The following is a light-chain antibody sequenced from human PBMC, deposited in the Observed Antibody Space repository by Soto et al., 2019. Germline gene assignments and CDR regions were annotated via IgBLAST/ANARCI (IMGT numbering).Light chain of an antibody. Sequence: DIQMTQSPSSLSASVGDRVTITCQASQDISNYLNWYQQKPGKAPKLLIYDASNLETGVPSRFSRSGSGTDFTFTISSLQPEDIATYYCQQYDNPWTFGQGTKVEIK. CDR2: DAS. CDR3: QQYDNPWT. J-gene: IGKJ1*01. V-gene: IGKV1-33*01. CDR1: QDISNY.